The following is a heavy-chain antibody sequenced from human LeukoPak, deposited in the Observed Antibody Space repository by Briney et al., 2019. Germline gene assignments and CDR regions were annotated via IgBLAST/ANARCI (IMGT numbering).Heavy chain of an antibody. D-gene: IGHD5-24*01. J-gene: IGHJ4*02. CDR3: ARDRGEMATIDY. CDR2: INPSGGST. Sequence: ASVKVSCKASGYTFTGYYMHWVRQAPGQGLEWMGIINPSGGSTSYAQKFQGRVTMTRDTSTSTVYMELSSLRSEDTAVYYCARDRGEMATIDYWGQGTLVTVSS. CDR1: GYTFTGYY. V-gene: IGHV1-46*01.